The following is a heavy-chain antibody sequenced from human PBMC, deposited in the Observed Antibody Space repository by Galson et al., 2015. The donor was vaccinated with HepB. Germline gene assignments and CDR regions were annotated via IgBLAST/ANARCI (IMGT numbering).Heavy chain of an antibody. J-gene: IGHJ6*02. V-gene: IGHV3-7*01. CDR1: GFTFRSHW. Sequence: SLRLACAASGFTFRSHWMRWVGQAPGKGLEWVANIKQDGSEKYYVDSVKGRFTISRDNAKNSLYLHMDSLRAEDTAVYYCARDLVTAMVHYYYYYGMDVWGQGTTVTVSS. D-gene: IGHD5-18*01. CDR3: ARDLVTAMVHYYYYYGMDV. CDR2: IKQDGSEK.